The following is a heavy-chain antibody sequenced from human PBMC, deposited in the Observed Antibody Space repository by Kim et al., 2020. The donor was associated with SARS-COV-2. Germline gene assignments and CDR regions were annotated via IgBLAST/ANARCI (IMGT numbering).Heavy chain of an antibody. CDR3: AGGTWEPALAD. D-gene: IGHD1-26*01. J-gene: IGHJ1*01. CDR1: GWTLTSYH. Sequence: SETLSLTCAVYGWTLTSYHWRWIRQRPGKGLEWIWEVSHSGGTNLNSALKSRVTISVHTTKNQISQKKSSVMGADTAVFYCAGGTWEPALADRGPGTLVT. CDR2: VSHSGGT. V-gene: IGHV4-34*01.